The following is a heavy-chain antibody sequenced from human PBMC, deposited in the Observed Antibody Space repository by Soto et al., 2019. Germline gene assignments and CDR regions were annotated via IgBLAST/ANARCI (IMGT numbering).Heavy chain of an antibody. J-gene: IGHJ6*03. V-gene: IGHV1-8*01. CDR1: GYTFTSYD. D-gene: IGHD3-3*01. Sequence: GASVKVSCKASGYTFTSYDINWVRQATGQGLEWMGWMNPNSGNTGYAQKFQDRVTMTTDTSTSTAYMELRSLRSDDTAVYYCARLSVFTFFGYSPQVYYYYLNFGGKGP. CDR3: ARLSVFTFFGYSPQVYYYYLNF. CDR2: MNPNSGNT.